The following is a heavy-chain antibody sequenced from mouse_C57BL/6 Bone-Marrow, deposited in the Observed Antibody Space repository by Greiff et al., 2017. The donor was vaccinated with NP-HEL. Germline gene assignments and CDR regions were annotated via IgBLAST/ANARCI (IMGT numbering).Heavy chain of an antibody. J-gene: IGHJ2*01. CDR1: GFTFSSYG. V-gene: IGHV5-6*01. Sequence: EVQGVESGGDLVKPGGSLKLSCAASGFTFSSYGMSWVRPTPDKRLEWVATISSGGSYPYYPDSVKGRFTISRDNAKNTLYLQMSSLKSEDTAMYYCARHPSTGTNYWGQGTTLTVSS. D-gene: IGHD4-1*02. CDR2: ISSGGSYP. CDR3: ARHPSTGTNY.